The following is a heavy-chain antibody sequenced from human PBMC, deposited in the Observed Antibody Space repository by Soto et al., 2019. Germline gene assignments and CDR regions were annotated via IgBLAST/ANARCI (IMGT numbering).Heavy chain of an antibody. CDR3: ATFPDRYYDILTGYYAY. CDR2: IDPSDSYT. V-gene: IGHV5-10-1*01. J-gene: IGHJ4*02. CDR1: GYSFTSYW. D-gene: IGHD3-9*01. Sequence: LGESLKISCKGSGYSFTSYWISWVRQMPGKGLEWMGRIDPSDSYTNYSPSFQGHVTISADKSISTAYLQWSSLKASDTAMYYCATFPDRYYDILTGYYAYWGQGTLVTVSS.